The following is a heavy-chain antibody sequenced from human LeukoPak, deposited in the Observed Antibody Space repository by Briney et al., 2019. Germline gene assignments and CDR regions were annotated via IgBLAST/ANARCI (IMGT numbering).Heavy chain of an antibody. CDR1: GFTFSDYY. V-gene: IGHV3-11*01. J-gene: IGHJ4*02. D-gene: IGHD5-12*01. Sequence: PGGSLRLSCAASGFTFSDYYMSWIRQAPGKGLEWVSHISSSGSTIYYADSVKGRFTISRDNAKNSLYLQMNSLRAEDTAVYYCARARGYDYSRYFDYWGQGTLVTVSS. CDR2: ISSSGSTI. CDR3: ARARGYDYSRYFDY.